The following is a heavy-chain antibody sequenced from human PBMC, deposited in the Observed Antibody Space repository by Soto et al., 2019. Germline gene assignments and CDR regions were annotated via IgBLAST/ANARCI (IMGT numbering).Heavy chain of an antibody. CDR3: TSTPPDGYYSRGYDY. J-gene: IGHJ4*02. CDR2: ISNDGSHK. D-gene: IGHD3-22*01. Sequence: GGSLXLSCAASGFTFSSYAMRWVRQAPGKGLEWVAVISNDGSHKYYADSVKGRFTISRDNSKSMLYLQMDSLKAKDTAMYYFTSTPPDGYYSRGYDYWGEGTLGTGSS. CDR1: GFTFSSYA. V-gene: IGHV3-30*04.